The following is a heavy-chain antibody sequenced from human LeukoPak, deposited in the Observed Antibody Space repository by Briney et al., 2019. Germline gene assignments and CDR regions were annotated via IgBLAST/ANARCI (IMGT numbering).Heavy chain of an antibody. CDR3: VREKSGGTYDY. D-gene: IGHD3-16*01. J-gene: IGHJ4*02. V-gene: IGHV1-46*01. Sequence: ASVKVSCKASGYTFTAYYIQWVRQAPGQGLEWMGTIRPGDTRTTYAQKFQGRVTMTWDMSTTTGYMELSSLRSEDTAVYYCVREKSGGTYDYWGQGTLVTVSS. CDR1: GYTFTAYY. CDR2: IRPGDTRT.